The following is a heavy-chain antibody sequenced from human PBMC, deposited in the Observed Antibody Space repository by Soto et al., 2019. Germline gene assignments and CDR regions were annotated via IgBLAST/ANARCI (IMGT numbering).Heavy chain of an antibody. D-gene: IGHD3-16*01. CDR2: ISYAGNSE. J-gene: IGHJ3*01. V-gene: IGHV3-30*14. CDR3: ARDGYRGRSDGFDV. Sequence: QMQLVESGGGVVQPGRSLRLSCAASGFTFGAYTMQWVRQAPGKGLEWVAVISYAGNSERYTDTVKGRFTVSRDNSKSTMYLQMKSLRAEDTAVYYCARDGYRGRSDGFDVWGQGTMVTVSS. CDR1: GFTFGAYT.